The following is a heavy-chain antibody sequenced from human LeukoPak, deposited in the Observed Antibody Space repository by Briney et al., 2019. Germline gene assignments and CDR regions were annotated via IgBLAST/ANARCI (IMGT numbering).Heavy chain of an antibody. D-gene: IGHD5-12*01. V-gene: IGHV3-23*03. CDR1: GFTFSVYG. CDR2: IYGGGGVI. J-gene: IGHJ4*02. Sequence: GGSLRLSCAASGFTFSVYGMYWVRQAPQKGLEWVAGIYGGGGVIKYADSVKGRFTISRDNSENILYLQMDSLRVEDTAMYYCAKDRVPDSGYDIDYWGQGTLVTVSS. CDR3: AKDRVPDSGYDIDY.